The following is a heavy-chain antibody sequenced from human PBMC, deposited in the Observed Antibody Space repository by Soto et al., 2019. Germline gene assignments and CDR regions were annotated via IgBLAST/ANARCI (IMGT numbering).Heavy chain of an antibody. Sequence: PVESLKISCKGSGYIFTSYWICCLLQMPGKGLEWMGIIYPGDSDTRYSPSFQGQVTISADKSINTAYLQWSSLKASDTAMYYCARGPHYGDPNWFDPWGQGTLVTVSS. CDR3: ARGPHYGDPNWFDP. CDR1: GYIFTSYW. J-gene: IGHJ5*02. CDR2: IYPGDSDT. D-gene: IGHD4-17*01. V-gene: IGHV5-51*01.